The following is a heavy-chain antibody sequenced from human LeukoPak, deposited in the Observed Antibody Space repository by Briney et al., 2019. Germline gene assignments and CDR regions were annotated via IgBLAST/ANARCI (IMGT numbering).Heavy chain of an antibody. CDR1: GYTFTSYG. CDR3: ARAGARSSGWSRDSGWYFDL. J-gene: IGHJ2*01. D-gene: IGHD6-19*01. V-gene: IGHV1-18*01. CDR2: ISAYNGNT. Sequence: ASVKVSCKASGYTFTSYGISWVRQAPGQGMEWMGWISAYNGNTNYAQKLQGRVTMTTDTSTNTAYMELSSLRSDDTAVYYCARAGARSSGWSRDSGWYFDLWGRGTLVTVSS.